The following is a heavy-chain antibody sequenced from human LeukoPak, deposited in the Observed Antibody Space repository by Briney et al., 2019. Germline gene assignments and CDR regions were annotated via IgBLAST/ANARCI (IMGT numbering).Heavy chain of an antibody. D-gene: IGHD2-15*01. CDR1: GFTFSSYA. CDR2: ISASGGST. V-gene: IGHV3-23*01. CDR3: AKEMTPFDP. J-gene: IGHJ5*02. Sequence: QSGGSLRLSCAASGFTFSSYAMSWVRQAPGKGLEWVSGISASGGSTDYADSVKGRFTISRDNSKNTVFLRMNSLRAEDTAVYYCAKEMTPFDPWGQGTLVTVSS.